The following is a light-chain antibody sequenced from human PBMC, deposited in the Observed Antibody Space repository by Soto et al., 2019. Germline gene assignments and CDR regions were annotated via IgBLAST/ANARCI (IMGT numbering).Light chain of an antibody. CDR1: SSDVGGFNR. V-gene: IGLV2-11*01. CDR2: DVR. Sequence: QSVLTQPHSVSGSPGQSVTISCTGTSSDVGGFNRVSWYQQHPGKAPKLMIYDVRERPSGVPDRFSGSKSGNTASLTISGLQAEDEADYYCCSFADTYVLGSGTKVTVL. CDR3: CSFADTYV. J-gene: IGLJ1*01.